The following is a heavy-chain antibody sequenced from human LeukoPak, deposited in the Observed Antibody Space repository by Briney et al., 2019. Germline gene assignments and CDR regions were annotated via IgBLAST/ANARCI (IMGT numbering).Heavy chain of an antibody. D-gene: IGHD3-10*01. CDR2: IYHSGST. V-gene: IGHV4-30-2*01. CDR3: ARSMGSYYDY. CDR1: GGSISSGGYS. Sequence: PSETLSLTCAVSGGSISSGGYSWSWIRQPPGKGLEWIGYIYHSGSTYHNPSLKSRVTISVDRSKNQFSLKLSSVTAADTAVYYCARSMGSYYDYWGQGTLVTVSS. J-gene: IGHJ4*02.